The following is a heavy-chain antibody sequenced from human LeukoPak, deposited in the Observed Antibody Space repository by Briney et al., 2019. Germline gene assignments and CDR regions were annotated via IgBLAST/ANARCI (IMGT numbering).Heavy chain of an antibody. V-gene: IGHV5-51*01. D-gene: IGHD2-2*01. CDR2: IYPGDSDA. CDR1: GYSFTTYW. CDR3: ARWLGYCSSTSCYQPFDY. Sequence: GESLKISCKGSGYSFTTYWISWVRQMPGKGLEWMGIIYPGDSDARYSPSFQGQVTISADESISTAFLQWSSLKASDTAMYYCARWLGYCSSTSCYQPFDYWGQGTLVTVSS. J-gene: IGHJ4*02.